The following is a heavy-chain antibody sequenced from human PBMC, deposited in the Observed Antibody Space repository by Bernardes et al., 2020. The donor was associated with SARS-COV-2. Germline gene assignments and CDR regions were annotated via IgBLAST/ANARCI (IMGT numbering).Heavy chain of an antibody. CDR1: GIRFSPYG. J-gene: IGHJ4*02. V-gene: IGHV3-30-3*02. CDR2: ISHNGGNK. D-gene: IGHD5-12*01. Sequence: GSLRLCCGASGIRFSPYGVHWVRQALGKGLERVAVISHNGGNKYYADSVKGRFTISRDNSKNTLYLQMNSLRVEDTAVYYCAKDDSAYESYLDFWGQGTLVTVSS. CDR3: AKDDSAYESYLDF.